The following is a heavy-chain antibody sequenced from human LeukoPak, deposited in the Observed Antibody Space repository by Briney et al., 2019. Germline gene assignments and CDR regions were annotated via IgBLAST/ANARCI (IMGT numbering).Heavy chain of an antibody. CDR2: IKQDGSEK. CDR1: GSTFSRYW. CDR3: ASLSLQGVNFDY. D-gene: IGHD3-10*01. Sequence: PGGSLRLSCAASGSTFSRYWMSWARQAPGKGLEWVANIKQDGSEKYYVDSVKGRFTISRDNAKNSLYLQMNSLRAEDMAVYYCASLSLQGVNFDYWGQGTLVTVSS. J-gene: IGHJ4*02. V-gene: IGHV3-7*01.